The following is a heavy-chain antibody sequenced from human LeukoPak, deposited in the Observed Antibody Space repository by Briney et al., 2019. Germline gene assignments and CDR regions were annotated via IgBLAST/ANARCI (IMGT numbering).Heavy chain of an antibody. CDR3: ARGGRTGIYYFDY. J-gene: IGHJ4*02. Sequence: SQTLSLTCTVSGGSISSGSYYWSWIRQPAGKGLEWIGRIYTSGSTNYNPSLKSRVTISVDTSKNQFSLKLSSVTAADTAVYYCARGGRTGIYYFDYGGQGTLVTVSS. V-gene: IGHV4-61*02. D-gene: IGHD7-27*01. CDR2: IYTSGST. CDR1: GGSISSGSYY.